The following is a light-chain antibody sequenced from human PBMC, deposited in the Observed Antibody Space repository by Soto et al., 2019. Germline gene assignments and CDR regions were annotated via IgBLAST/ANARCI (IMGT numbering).Light chain of an antibody. V-gene: IGKV3-11*01. CDR1: QSVNNY. Sequence: EISLTQSPDSLSLYPGERGKLXCRATQSVNNYIAWYQQRPGQAPRLLIYDASNRAYGGPAKFSGSGSETDFTRTISDLEPADFGLYYGQQRLNWPPKFGQGTKVDIK. CDR2: DAS. J-gene: IGKJ1*01. CDR3: QQRLNWPPK.